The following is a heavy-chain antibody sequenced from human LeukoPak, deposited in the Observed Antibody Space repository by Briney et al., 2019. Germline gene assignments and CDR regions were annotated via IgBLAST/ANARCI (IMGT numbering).Heavy chain of an antibody. Sequence: SETLSLTCSVSGSSMNLYSWNWIRQSPGKGLEWIAYMYYSGTTNYNPSLENRAAISLDLSRHQFSLRLNSVTAADTAVYYCARYRSTVSWGQGTLVTVSS. J-gene: IGHJ5*02. V-gene: IGHV4-59*12. CDR2: MYYSGTT. CDR3: ARYRSTVS. CDR1: GSSMNLYS. D-gene: IGHD2-2*01.